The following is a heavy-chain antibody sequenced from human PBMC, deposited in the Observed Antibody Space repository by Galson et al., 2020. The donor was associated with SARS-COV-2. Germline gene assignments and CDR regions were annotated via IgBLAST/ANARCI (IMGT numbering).Heavy chain of an antibody. CDR3: ARSYGDYEGYYYYYYGMDV. J-gene: IGHJ6*02. CDR2: INPNSGGT. CDR1: GYTFTGYY. Sequence: GESLKISCKASGYTFTGYYMHWVRQAPGQGLEWMGWINPNSGGTNYAQKFQGWVTMTRDTSISTAYMELSRLRSDDTAVYYCARSYGDYEGYYYYYYGMDVWGQGTTVTVSS. V-gene: IGHV1-2*04. D-gene: IGHD4-17*01.